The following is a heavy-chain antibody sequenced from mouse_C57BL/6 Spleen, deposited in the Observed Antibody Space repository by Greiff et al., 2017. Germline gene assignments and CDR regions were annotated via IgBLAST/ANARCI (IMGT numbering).Heavy chain of an antibody. Sequence: QVHVKQSGAELVKPGASVKMSCKASGYTFTTYPIEWMKQNHGKSLEWIGNFHPYNDDTKYNEKFKGKATLTVEKSSSTVYLELSRLTSDDSAVYYCARKDDYGDAMDYWGQGTSVTVSS. CDR3: ARKDDYGDAMDY. V-gene: IGHV1-47*01. J-gene: IGHJ4*01. CDR1: GYTFTTYP. D-gene: IGHD2-4*01. CDR2: FHPYNDDT.